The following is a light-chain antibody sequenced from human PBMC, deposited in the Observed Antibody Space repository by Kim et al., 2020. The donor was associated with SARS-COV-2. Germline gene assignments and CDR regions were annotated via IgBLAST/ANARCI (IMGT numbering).Light chain of an antibody. CDR3: QQRSNWPT. V-gene: IGKV3-11*01. CDR2: DAS. J-gene: IGKJ1*01. CDR1: QSVSSY. Sequence: SLSPGERATLSCRASQSVSSYLAWYQQKPGQAPRLLIYDASNRATGIPARFSGSGSGTEFTLTISSLEPEDFAVYYCQQRSNWPTFGQGTKVEIK.